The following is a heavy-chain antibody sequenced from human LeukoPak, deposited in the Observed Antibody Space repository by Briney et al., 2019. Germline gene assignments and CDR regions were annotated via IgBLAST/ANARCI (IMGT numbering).Heavy chain of an antibody. V-gene: IGHV3-43*01. D-gene: IGHD3-22*01. J-gene: IGHJ4*02. CDR3: VKDLSYETSGSFFDF. CDR1: T. Sequence: GGSLRLSCAASTMHWVRQAPGKTLEWVSLISWDGTTYYADSVKGRFTISRDNSKDSLYLQMDTLRSEDTAFYYCVKDLSYETSGSFFDFWGQGTLVTVS. CDR2: ISWDGTT.